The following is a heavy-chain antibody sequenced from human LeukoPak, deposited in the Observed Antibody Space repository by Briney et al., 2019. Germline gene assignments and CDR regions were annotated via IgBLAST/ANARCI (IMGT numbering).Heavy chain of an antibody. Sequence: PGGSLRLSCAASGFSFSDYWMDWVRQSPGKGMEWVANINQDGSEGYYADCVKGRFTISRDNAKNSLYLQMNKLRAEDTAVYYCSRSLDYWGQGALVTVSS. CDR2: INQDGSEG. CDR1: GFSFSDYW. J-gene: IGHJ4*02. V-gene: IGHV3-7*01. CDR3: SRSLDY.